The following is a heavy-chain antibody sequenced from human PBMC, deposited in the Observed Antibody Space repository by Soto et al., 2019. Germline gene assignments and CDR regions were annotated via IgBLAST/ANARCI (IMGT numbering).Heavy chain of an antibody. Sequence: RSLTFTVSGXSISSYYWSWIRQPPGKGLEWIGYIYYSGSTNYNPSLKRRVTISVDTSKNQFSLKLSSVTAADTAVYYCARDRGGGPIGLYYGMDVWGQGTTVTVSS. V-gene: IGHV4-59*01. J-gene: IGHJ6*02. CDR2: IYYSGST. D-gene: IGHD2-15*01. CDR1: GXSISSYY. CDR3: ARDRGGGPIGLYYGMDV.